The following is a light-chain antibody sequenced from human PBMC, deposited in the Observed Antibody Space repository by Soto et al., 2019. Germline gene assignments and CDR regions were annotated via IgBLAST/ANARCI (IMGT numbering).Light chain of an antibody. J-gene: IGKJ1*01. Sequence: IVFTQCPGTVYIYHGERTTLSCRASQSVSSSYLAWYQQKPGQAPRLLIYGASSRATGIPDRFSGSGSGTDFTLTISRLEPEDFAVYYCQQHGSSPRTFGQGTKVDIK. CDR2: GAS. V-gene: IGKV3-20*01. CDR3: QQHGSSPRT. CDR1: QSVSSSY.